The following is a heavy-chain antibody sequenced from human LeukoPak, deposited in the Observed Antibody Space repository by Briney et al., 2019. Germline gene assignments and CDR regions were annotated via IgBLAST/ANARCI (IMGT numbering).Heavy chain of an antibody. CDR2: INHSGST. CDR1: GGSFSGYY. CDR3: ASLVVPRVDY. J-gene: IGHJ4*02. V-gene: IGHV4-34*01. Sequence: SETLSLTCAVYGGSFSGYYWSWIRQPPGKGLEWIGEINHSGSTNYNPSLKSRVTISVDTSKNRFSLKLSSVTAADTAVYYCASLVVPRVDYWGQGTLVTVSS. D-gene: IGHD2-2*01.